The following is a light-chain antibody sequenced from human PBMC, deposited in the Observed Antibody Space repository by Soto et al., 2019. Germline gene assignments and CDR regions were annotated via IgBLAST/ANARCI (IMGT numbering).Light chain of an antibody. Sequence: QSVLTQSPSASASLGASVKLTCTLSSGHSSYAIAWHQQQPEKGPRYLMKLNSDGSHRKGDGIPDRFSGSSSGAERYLTISSLQSEDEADYYCQTWDTGIVFGGGTKVTVL. CDR3: QTWDTGIV. J-gene: IGLJ2*01. CDR1: SGHSSYA. CDR2: LNSDGSH. V-gene: IGLV4-69*01.